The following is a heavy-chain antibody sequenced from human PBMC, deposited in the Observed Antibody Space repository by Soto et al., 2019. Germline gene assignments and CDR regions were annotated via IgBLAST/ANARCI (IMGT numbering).Heavy chain of an antibody. D-gene: IGHD3-3*01. J-gene: IGHJ4*02. CDR2: ISGSGGST. V-gene: IGHV3-23*01. CDR3: AKGARQVGVVFDY. CDR1: GFTFISYA. Sequence: EVQLLESGGGLIQPGGSLRLSCTASGFTFISYALSWVRQAPGKGLEWVSAISGSGGSTYYADSVKGRFTISRDNSKNTLYLQMNSLRAEDTAVYYCAKGARQVGVVFDYWGQGTLVTVSS.